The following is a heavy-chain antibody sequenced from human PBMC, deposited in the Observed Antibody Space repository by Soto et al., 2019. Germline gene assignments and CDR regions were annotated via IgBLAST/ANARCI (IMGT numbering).Heavy chain of an antibody. V-gene: IGHV3-23*01. CDR3: AKGKAHTLFGVDTLFDY. D-gene: IGHD3-3*01. CDR1: GFSFSNYA. CDR2: ISAGGSNT. Sequence: GGSLRLSCAASGFSFSNYAMNWVRQAPGKGLEWVSAISAGGSNTNYADSVKGRFTISSDNSKNTLYLQMNGLRADDTAIYYCAKGKAHTLFGVDTLFDYWGQGTLVTVSS. J-gene: IGHJ4*02.